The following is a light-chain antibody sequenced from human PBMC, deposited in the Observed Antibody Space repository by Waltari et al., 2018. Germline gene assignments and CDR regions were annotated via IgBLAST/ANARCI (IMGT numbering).Light chain of an antibody. CDR2: ETN. Sequence: QSVLTQPPSESAAPGQKVTISCSGAASNIGNNFVSWYPQFPGASPKLLIFETNKRPSGIPDRFSGSKSGTSATLGITGLQTGDEADYYCGTWDNSLSGWVFGTGTKLTVL. CDR1: ASNIGNNF. CDR3: GTWDNSLSGWV. J-gene: IGLJ3*02. V-gene: IGLV1-51*01.